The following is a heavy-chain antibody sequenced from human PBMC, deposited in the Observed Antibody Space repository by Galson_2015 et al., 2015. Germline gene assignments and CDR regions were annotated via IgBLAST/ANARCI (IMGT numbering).Heavy chain of an antibody. Sequence: SLRLSCAASGSNFRNYGMSWVRQAPGKGLEWVSTINDNGSRTHYADSVKGRSTISRDNSRNTLFLQLNSLRAEDTAVYYCTKGVGYGSSVFDYWGQGTLVTVSS. J-gene: IGHJ4*02. CDR1: GSNFRNYG. CDR2: INDNGSRT. D-gene: IGHD6-6*01. CDR3: TKGVGYGSSVFDY. V-gene: IGHV3-23*01.